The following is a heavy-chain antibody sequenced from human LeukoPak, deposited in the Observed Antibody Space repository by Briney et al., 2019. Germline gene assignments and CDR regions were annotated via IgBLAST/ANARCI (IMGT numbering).Heavy chain of an antibody. Sequence: GGSLRLSCAASGFTFCSYAMNWVCQAPGKGLEWVSYISSSGSTIYYADSVKGRFTISRDNAKNSLYLQMNSLRAEDSAVYYCARDQAGRHSDYWGQGTLVTVSS. CDR1: GFTFCSYA. CDR2: ISSSGSTI. J-gene: IGHJ4*02. CDR3: ARDQAGRHSDY. D-gene: IGHD6-13*01. V-gene: IGHV3-48*03.